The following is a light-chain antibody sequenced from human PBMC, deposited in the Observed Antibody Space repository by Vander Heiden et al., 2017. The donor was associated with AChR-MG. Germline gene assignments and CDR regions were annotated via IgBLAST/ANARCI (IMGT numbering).Light chain of an antibody. CDR3: QQYGSSRLT. V-gene: IGKV3D-20*01. Sequence: IVLTQSPATLSLSPGERATPSCWASQSVSSSYLAWYQQKPGLAPRLLIYDASSRATGIPDRFSGSGSGTDFTLTISRLEPEDFAVYYCQQYGSSRLTFGGGTKVEIK. J-gene: IGKJ4*01. CDR2: DAS. CDR1: QSVSSSY.